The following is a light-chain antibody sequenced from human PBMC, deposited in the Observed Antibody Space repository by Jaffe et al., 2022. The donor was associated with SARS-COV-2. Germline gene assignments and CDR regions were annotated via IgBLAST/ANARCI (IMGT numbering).Light chain of an antibody. J-gene: IGKJ1*01. CDR3: QQYHKWPPRGP. V-gene: IGKV3-15*01. CDR2: GAS. CDR1: QGVTSN. Sequence: IVMTQSPATLSVSPGERATLSCRASQGVTSNLAWYQQKPGQAPRLLIYGASTRATGIPARFSGSGSGTEFTLTISGLQSEDFAVYYCQQYHKWPPRGPSGQGTKVEIK.